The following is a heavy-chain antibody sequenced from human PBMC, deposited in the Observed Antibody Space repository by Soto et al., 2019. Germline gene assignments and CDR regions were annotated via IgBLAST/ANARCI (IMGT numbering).Heavy chain of an antibody. J-gene: IGHJ5*02. D-gene: IGHD5-12*01. CDR2: TYYRSKWYY. CDR3: AKGDNLGPKTGYAFDP. CDR1: GDSVSSNSAA. Sequence: PSQTLSLTCAISGDSVSSNSAAWNWIRQSPSRGLEWLGRTYYRSKWYYHYAVSVKGRLTITPDTSNNQFSLQLNSVTPEDTAVYFCAKGDNLGPKTGYAFDPWGQGIMVTVSS. V-gene: IGHV6-1*01.